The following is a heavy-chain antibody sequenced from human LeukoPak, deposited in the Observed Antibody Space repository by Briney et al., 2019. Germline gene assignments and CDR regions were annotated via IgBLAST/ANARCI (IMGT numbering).Heavy chain of an antibody. CDR2: IYHSGST. V-gene: IGHV4-4*02. J-gene: IGHJ4*02. CDR1: GGSISSSNW. CDR3: ARTPGIAAAGGSPDY. D-gene: IGHD6-13*01. Sequence: SETLSLTCAVSGGSISSSNWWSWVRQPPGKGLEWIGEIYHSGSTNYNPSLKSRVTISVGKSKNQFSLKLSSVTAADTAVYYCARTPGIAAAGGSPDYWGQGTLVTVSS.